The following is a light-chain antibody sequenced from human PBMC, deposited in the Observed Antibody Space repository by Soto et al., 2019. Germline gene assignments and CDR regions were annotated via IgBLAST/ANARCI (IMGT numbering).Light chain of an antibody. CDR3: QAWDSSTYV. CDR2: HDY. Sequence: SYELTQPPSVSVSPGQTATITCSGDRLGDKYVCWYQQKPGQSPVQVIYHDYKRPSGIPERFSGSNSGNTATLTISGTQAMDEADYYCQAWDSSTYVFGTGTKVTVL. J-gene: IGLJ1*01. CDR1: RLGDKY. V-gene: IGLV3-1*01.